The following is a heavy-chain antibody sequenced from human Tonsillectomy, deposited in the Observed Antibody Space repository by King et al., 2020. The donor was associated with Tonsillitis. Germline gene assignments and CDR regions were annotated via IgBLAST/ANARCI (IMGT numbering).Heavy chain of an antibody. D-gene: IGHD4-23*01. CDR3: ARGETYGDNLFDC. V-gene: IGHV4-59*08. J-gene: IGHJ4*02. CDR2: IYYSGST. CDR1: GGSISTYH. Sequence: QLQESGPGLVKPSETLSLTCTVSGGSISTYHWSWIRQPPGKGLEWIGYIYYSGSTNYNPSFKSRVTMSVDTSKNQFSLILNSVTAADTAVYYCARGETYGDNLFDCWGQGTLVTVSS.